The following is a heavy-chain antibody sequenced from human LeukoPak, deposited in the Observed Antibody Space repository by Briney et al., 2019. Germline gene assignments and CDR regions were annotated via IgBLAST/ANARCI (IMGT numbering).Heavy chain of an antibody. CDR3: ARGKYYDILTGYYTLYYGMDV. J-gene: IGHJ6*02. V-gene: IGHV3-21*01. CDR1: GFTFSSYS. D-gene: IGHD3-9*01. Sequence: GGSLRLSCAASGFTFSSYSMNWVRQAPGKGLEWVSSISSSSSYIYYADSVKGRFTISRDNAKNSLYLQMNSLRAEDTAVYYCARGKYYDILTGYYTLYYGMDVWGQGTTVTVFS. CDR2: ISSSSSYI.